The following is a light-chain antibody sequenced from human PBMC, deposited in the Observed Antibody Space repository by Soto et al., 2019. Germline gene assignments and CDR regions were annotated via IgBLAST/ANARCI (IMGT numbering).Light chain of an antibody. V-gene: IGLV2-14*01. CDR1: SSDVGGYNY. CDR2: DVS. J-gene: IGLJ2*01. CDR3: SSYTSSSTLVV. Sequence: QSALTQPASVSGSPGQSITLSCTGTSSDVGGYNYVTWYQQHPGKAPKLMIYDVSNRPSGVSNRFSGSKSGNTASLTISGLQAEDEADYYCSSYTSSSTLVVFGGWTKLTVL.